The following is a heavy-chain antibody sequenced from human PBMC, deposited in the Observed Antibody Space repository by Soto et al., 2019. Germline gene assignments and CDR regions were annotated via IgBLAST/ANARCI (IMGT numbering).Heavy chain of an antibody. J-gene: IGHJ4*02. CDR1: GFTFSSYA. CDR2: ISGSGSGT. CDR3: AKDRYSSGWYGRLKYFDY. D-gene: IGHD6-19*01. Sequence: EVQLLESGGGLVQPGGSLRLSCAASGFTFSSYAMTWVRQAPGKRLEWVSVISGSGSGTYYADSVKGRFTMSRDNSKNTLYLQMSSLKPEDTGVYYCAKDRYSSGWYGRLKYFDYWGQGTLVTVSS. V-gene: IGHV3-23*01.